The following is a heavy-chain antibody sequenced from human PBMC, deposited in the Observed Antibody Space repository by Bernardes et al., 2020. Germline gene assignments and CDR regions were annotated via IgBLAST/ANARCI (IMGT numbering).Heavy chain of an antibody. CDR2: IYDSGSP. CDR1: GDSISSSRYY. J-gene: IGHJ5*02. Sequence: SETLSLTCTVSGDSISSSRYYWDWIRQSPGKGLEWIASIYDSGSPEYTPSLKSRVTISADTSKNLFSLKLSSVTAADTAVYYCARHKSGSYYDTAESWGQGILVTVSS. CDR3: ARHKSGSYYDTAES. V-gene: IGHV4-39*01. D-gene: IGHD1-26*01.